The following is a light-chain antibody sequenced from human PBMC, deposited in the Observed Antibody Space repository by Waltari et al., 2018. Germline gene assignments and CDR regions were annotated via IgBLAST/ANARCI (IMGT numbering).Light chain of an antibody. J-gene: IGKJ2*01. CDR3: HQYGGSPYT. Sequence: DIVLTQSPGTLSLSPVERATLSCRASQSIVRNYLAWYQQRPGQPPKLVIFGPSARARGIPERFNGSGSDTLFTLTIDNLQLEDYGMYFCHQYGGSPYTFGQGT. V-gene: IGKV3-20*01. CDR2: GPS. CDR1: QSIVRNY.